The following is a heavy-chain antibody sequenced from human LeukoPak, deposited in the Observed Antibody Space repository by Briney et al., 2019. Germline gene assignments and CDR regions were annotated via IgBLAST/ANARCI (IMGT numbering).Heavy chain of an antibody. CDR3: ARSVPGDQISLDY. CDR2: VYYSGST. V-gene: IGHV4-39*01. D-gene: IGHD7-27*01. CDR1: GGSISSSSYY. Sequence: SETLSPTCTVSGGSISSSSYYWSWIRQPPGKGLEWIGNVYYSGSTYYNPSLKSRVTVSVDTSKNQFSLKLNSMTAADTAVYYCARSVPGDQISLDYWGQGTLVTVSS. J-gene: IGHJ4*02.